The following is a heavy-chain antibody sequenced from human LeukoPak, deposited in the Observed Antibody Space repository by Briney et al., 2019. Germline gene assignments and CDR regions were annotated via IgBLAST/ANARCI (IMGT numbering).Heavy chain of an antibody. Sequence: SVKVSCKASGGTFISYAISWVRQAPGQGLEWMGGIIPIFGTANYAQKFQGRVTITADESTSTAYMELSSLRSEDTAVYYCASPGVRSGSYEVLPVWGQGTTVTVSS. V-gene: IGHV1-69*13. D-gene: IGHD1-26*01. CDR1: GGTFISYA. CDR3: ASPGVRSGSYEVLPV. CDR2: IIPIFGTA. J-gene: IGHJ6*02.